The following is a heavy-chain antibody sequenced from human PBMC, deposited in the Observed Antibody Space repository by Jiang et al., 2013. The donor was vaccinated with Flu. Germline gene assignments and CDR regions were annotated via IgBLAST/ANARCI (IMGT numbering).Heavy chain of an antibody. D-gene: IGHD2-15*01. CDR3: AREVIVATTTDAFDV. V-gene: IGHV4-31*02. Sequence: NPSLQSRVTLSVDTSKNQFSLRLSSVTAADTAVYYCAREVIVATTTDAFDVWGQGTMVTVSS. J-gene: IGHJ3*01.